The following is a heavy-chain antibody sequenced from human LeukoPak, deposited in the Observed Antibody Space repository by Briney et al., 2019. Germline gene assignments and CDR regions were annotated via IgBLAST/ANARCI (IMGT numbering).Heavy chain of an antibody. CDR1: GYTFTGYY. CDR2: INPNSGGT. Sequence: GASVKVSCKASGYTFTGYYMHWVRQAPGQGLEWMGWINPNSGGTNYAQKFQGRVTMTRDTSISTAYMELSRLRSDDTAVYYCARAAELHSSSSGWDYYYYYMDVWGKGTTVTVSS. CDR3: ARAAELHSSSSGWDYYYYYMDV. V-gene: IGHV1-2*02. D-gene: IGHD6-6*01. J-gene: IGHJ6*03.